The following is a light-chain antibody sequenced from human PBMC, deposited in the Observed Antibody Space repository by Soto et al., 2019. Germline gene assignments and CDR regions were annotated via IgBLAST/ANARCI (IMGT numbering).Light chain of an antibody. Sequence: EIVLTQSPATLSLSPGERATLSCRASQSVSSYLAWYQQRPGQAPRLLIYDASNRAPGIPARFSGSGSGTDFTLTISSLEPEDFAVYYCQHRSNWPVTFGGGTRVEIK. V-gene: IGKV3-11*01. CDR2: DAS. CDR1: QSVSSY. J-gene: IGKJ4*01. CDR3: QHRSNWPVT.